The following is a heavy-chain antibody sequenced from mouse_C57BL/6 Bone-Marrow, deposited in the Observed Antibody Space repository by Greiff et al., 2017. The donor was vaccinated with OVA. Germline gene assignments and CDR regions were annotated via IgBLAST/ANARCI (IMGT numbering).Heavy chain of an antibody. CDR3: ARDENYGSSWDYAMDY. V-gene: IGHV3-6*01. CDR2: ISYDGSN. D-gene: IGHD1-1*01. Sequence: EVKLMESGPGLVKPSQSLSLTCSVTGYSITSGYYWNWIRQFPGNKLEWMGYISYDGSNNYNPSLKNRISITRDTSKNQFFLKLNSVTTEDTATYYCARDENYGSSWDYAMDYWGQGTSVTVSS. J-gene: IGHJ4*01. CDR1: GYSITSGYY.